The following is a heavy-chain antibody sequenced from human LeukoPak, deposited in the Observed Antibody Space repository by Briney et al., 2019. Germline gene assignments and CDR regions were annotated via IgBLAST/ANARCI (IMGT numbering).Heavy chain of an antibody. CDR1: GPSISSSSYY. CDR3: ARLPLVGATDFDY. J-gene: IGHJ4*02. CDR2: IYYSGST. Sequence: PSETLSLTCTVPGPSISSSSYYWGWIRQPPGTGLEWIGSIYYSGSTYYNPSLKSRVTISVDTSKNQFSLKLSSVTAADTAVYYCARLPLVGATDFDYWGQGTLVTVSP. V-gene: IGHV4-39*01. D-gene: IGHD1-26*01.